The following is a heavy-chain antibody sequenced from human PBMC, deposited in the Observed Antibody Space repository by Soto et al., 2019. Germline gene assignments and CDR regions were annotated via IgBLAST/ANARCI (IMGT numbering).Heavy chain of an antibody. J-gene: IGHJ4*02. CDR3: ATRKTTVTTSGTFDY. CDR2: IIPIFGTA. Sequence: GASVKVSCKASGGTFSSYAISWVRQAPGQGLEWMGGIIPIFGTANYAQKFQGRVTITADESTSTAYMELSSLRSEDTAVYYCATRKTTVTTSGTFDYWGQGTLVTVSS. D-gene: IGHD4-17*01. CDR1: GGTFSSYA. V-gene: IGHV1-69*13.